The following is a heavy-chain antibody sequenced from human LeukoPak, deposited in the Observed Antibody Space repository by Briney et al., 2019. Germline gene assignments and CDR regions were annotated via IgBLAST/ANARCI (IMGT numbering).Heavy chain of an antibody. Sequence: GGSLRLSCAASGFTFSNAWMSWVRQAPGKGLEWVGRIKSKTDGGTTDYAAPVKGRFTISRDDSKNTLYLQMNSLKTEDTVVYYCTTGKPTVPAEHGERAYYYYYMDVWGKGTTVTISS. D-gene: IGHD4-17*01. CDR2: IKSKTDGGTT. J-gene: IGHJ6*03. CDR1: GFTFSNAW. CDR3: TTGKPTVPAEHGERAYYYYYMDV. V-gene: IGHV3-15*01.